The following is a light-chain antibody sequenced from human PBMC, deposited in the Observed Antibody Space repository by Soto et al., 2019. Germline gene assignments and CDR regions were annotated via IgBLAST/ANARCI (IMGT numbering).Light chain of an antibody. CDR2: DAS. V-gene: IGKV3-11*01. J-gene: IGKJ1*01. CDR1: QSVSSY. Sequence: PGERATLSCRASQSVSSYLAWYQQKPGQAPRLLIYDASNRATGIPARFSGSGSGTDYTLTISSLEPEDFAVYYCQQRSNWPPWTFGQGTKVEIK. CDR3: QQRSNWPPWT.